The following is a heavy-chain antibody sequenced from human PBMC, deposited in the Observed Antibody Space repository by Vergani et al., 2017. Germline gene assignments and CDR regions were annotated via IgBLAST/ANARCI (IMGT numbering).Heavy chain of an antibody. CDR2: ISGSGGST. J-gene: IGHJ4*02. V-gene: IGHV3-23*01. D-gene: IGHD2-2*01. CDR3: VKEPFDCRSTSCHVGFDY. Sequence: EVQLLESGGGLVQPGGSLRLSCAASGFTFSSYAMSWVRQAPGKGLEGVSGISGSGGSTYYADSVKGRVTISRDNSKNTLYLQMNSLRAEDTAVYYGVKEPFDCRSTSCHVGFDYWGQGTLVTVSS. CDR1: GFTFSSYA.